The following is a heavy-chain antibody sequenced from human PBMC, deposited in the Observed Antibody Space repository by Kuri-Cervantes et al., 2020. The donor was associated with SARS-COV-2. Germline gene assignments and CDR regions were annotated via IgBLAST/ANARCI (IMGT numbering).Heavy chain of an antibody. J-gene: IGHJ4*02. Sequence: GESLKISCAASGFTFSSYGMHWVRQAPGKGLEWVAFISYDGNNKKCIASGKGRFTISRDNSQSKLYLQMRSLRPEDTAMYYCAKDGAGAHDFWGQGTLVTVSS. CDR1: GFTFSSYG. CDR2: ISYDGNNK. V-gene: IGHV3-30*02. D-gene: IGHD4/OR15-4a*01. CDR3: AKDGAGAHDF.